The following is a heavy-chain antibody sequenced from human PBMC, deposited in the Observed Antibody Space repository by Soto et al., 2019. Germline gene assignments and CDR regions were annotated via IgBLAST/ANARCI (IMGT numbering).Heavy chain of an antibody. CDR3: ARVDSSGNYPYYFDY. Sequence: PSETLSLTCTVSGGSISSGDYYWSWIRQPPGKGLEWIGYIYYSGSTYYNPSLKSRVTMSEDTSKNQFSLRLSSVTAADTAVYYCARVDSSGNYPYYFDYWGQGTLVTVSS. J-gene: IGHJ4*02. V-gene: IGHV4-30-4*01. D-gene: IGHD3-22*01. CDR1: GGSISSGDYY. CDR2: IYYSGST.